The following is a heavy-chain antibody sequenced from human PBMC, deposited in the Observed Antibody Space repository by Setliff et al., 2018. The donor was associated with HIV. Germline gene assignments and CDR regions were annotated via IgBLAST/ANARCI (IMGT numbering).Heavy chain of an antibody. CDR1: GYTFIDYH. V-gene: IGHV1-2*02. CDR3: ASSGDYYYYMDV. Sequence: ASVKVSCKASGYTFIDYHMHWVRQAPGQGLEWMGWINPNSGGPIYAQKFQGRVTITADKSTSTAYMELSSLRSEDTAVYYCASSGDYYYYMDVWGKGTTVTVSS. J-gene: IGHJ6*03. CDR2: INPNSGGP. D-gene: IGHD2-15*01.